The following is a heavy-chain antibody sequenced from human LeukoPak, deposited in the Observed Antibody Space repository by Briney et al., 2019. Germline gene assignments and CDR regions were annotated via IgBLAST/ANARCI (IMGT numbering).Heavy chain of an antibody. D-gene: IGHD6-19*01. V-gene: IGHV3-23*01. J-gene: IGHJ4*02. CDR2: LSGSSA. CDR3: ARFYSSGAPFDY. Sequence: PGGSLRLSCAASGFTFSTYAMSWVRQAPGKGLEWVSGLSGSSAYYADSVKGRFTISRDNSRNTLYLQMNSLRAEDTAVYYCARFYSSGAPFDYWGQGTLVTVSS. CDR1: GFTFSTYA.